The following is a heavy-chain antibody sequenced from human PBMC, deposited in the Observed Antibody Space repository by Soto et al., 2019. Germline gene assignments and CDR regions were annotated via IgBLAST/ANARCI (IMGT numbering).Heavy chain of an antibody. Sequence: EVQLVESGGGLVQPGRSLRLSCAASGFTFDDYAMHWVRQAPGKGLEWVSGISWNSGSIGYADSVKGRFTISRDNAKNSLYLQMNSLRAEDTALYYCAKEVPEVRAFGGMDVWGQGTTVTVSS. CDR2: ISWNSGSI. D-gene: IGHD3-10*01. CDR3: AKEVPEVRAFGGMDV. J-gene: IGHJ6*02. V-gene: IGHV3-9*01. CDR1: GFTFDDYA.